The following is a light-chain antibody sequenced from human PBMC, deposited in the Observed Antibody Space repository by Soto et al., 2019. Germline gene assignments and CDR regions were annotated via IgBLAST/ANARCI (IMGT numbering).Light chain of an antibody. CDR3: QQYGSAPWT. CDR1: ESVSSNY. V-gene: IGKV3-20*01. CDR2: AAS. J-gene: IGKJ1*01. Sequence: EIVLTQSPGTLSSSPGERATLSCRASESVSSNYLAWYQQRPGQAPRLLIYAASNRASGIPDRFGGSGSGTDFTLTVSRLEPEDFAVYYCQQYGSAPWTVGPGTKV.